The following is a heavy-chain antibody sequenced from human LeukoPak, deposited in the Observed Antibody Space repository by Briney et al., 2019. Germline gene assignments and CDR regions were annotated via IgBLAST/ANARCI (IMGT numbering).Heavy chain of an antibody. V-gene: IGHV3-53*01. D-gene: IGHD6-13*01. J-gene: IGHJ4*02. Sequence: GGSLRLSCTVSGFTISSNSMGWVRQAPGKGLEWVSFIYSGGNTHYSDSVKGRFTISRDNAKNSLYLQMNSLRAEDTAVYYCAKAGYSSSYYDYWGQGTLVTVSS. CDR3: AKAGYSSSYYDY. CDR2: IYSGGNT. CDR1: GFTISSNS.